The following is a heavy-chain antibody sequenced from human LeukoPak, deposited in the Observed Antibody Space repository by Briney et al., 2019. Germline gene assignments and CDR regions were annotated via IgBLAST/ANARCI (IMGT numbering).Heavy chain of an antibody. V-gene: IGHV3-23*01. D-gene: IGHD3-22*01. J-gene: IGHJ4*02. CDR2: ISGSGDST. CDR1: GFTFSSYA. CDR3: AKYDSSGYLPDY. Sequence: GGSLRLSCAPSGFTFSSYAMTWVRLTPGKGLEWVSFISGSGDSTNYADSVKGRFTISRDNAKNSLYLQMNSLRAEDTAVYYCAKYDSSGYLPDYWGQGTLVTVSS.